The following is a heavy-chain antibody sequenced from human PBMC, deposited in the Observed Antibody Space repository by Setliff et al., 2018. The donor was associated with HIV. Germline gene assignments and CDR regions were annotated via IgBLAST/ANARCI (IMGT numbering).Heavy chain of an antibody. D-gene: IGHD1-1*01. CDR2: IYHSGSA. Sequence: TLSLTCAVSGGSISSSNWWSWVRQPPGKGLEWIGEIYHSGSANYNPSLKSRVIISIDKSKNKFSLKVNSVTAADTAVYYCAKQPGGHSFFDHWGQGILVTVSS. V-gene: IGHV4-4*02. CDR1: GGSISSSNW. CDR3: AKQPGGHSFFDH. J-gene: IGHJ4*02.